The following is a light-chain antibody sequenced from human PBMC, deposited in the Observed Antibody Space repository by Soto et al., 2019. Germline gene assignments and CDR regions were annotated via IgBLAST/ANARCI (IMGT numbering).Light chain of an antibody. J-gene: IGLJ2*01. V-gene: IGLV1-47*01. CDR2: RNN. CDR3: VAWDDSLSGQV. Sequence: SVLTQPPSASGTPGQRVTISCSGSSSNIGSNYVYWYQQLPGTAPKLLIYRNNQRPSGVPDRFSGSKSGTSASLAISGLRSEDEADYYCVAWDDSLSGQVFGGGTKLTVL. CDR1: SSNIGSNY.